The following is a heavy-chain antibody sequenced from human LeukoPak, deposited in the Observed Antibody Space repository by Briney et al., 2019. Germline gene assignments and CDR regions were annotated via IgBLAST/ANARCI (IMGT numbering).Heavy chain of an antibody. Sequence: TGGSLRLSCAASGFTLTSYGMHWVRQAPGKGLEWVAVISYEKNEEFYADSVKGRSTISRDNSKNTLYLQMNSLRAEDTAVYYCAKANVVAAMADWFDPWGQGTLVTVSS. D-gene: IGHD2-15*01. J-gene: IGHJ5*02. V-gene: IGHV3-30*18. CDR1: GFTLTSYG. CDR2: ISYEKNEE. CDR3: AKANVVAAMADWFDP.